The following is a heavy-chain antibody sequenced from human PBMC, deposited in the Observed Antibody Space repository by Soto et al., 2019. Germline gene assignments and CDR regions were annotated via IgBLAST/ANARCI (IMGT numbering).Heavy chain of an antibody. V-gene: IGHV3-30*18. CDR3: ANDYSNYYGMDV. CDR1: GFTFSSYG. J-gene: IGHJ6*02. D-gene: IGHD4-4*01. CDR2: ILYDGSNK. Sequence: QVQLVESGGGVVQPGRSLRLSCAASGFTFSSYGMHWVRQAPGKGLEWVAFILYDGSNKYYADSVKGRFTISRDNSKNTLFLQMNSLRAEDTAVYYWANDYSNYYGMDVWGQGTTVTVSS.